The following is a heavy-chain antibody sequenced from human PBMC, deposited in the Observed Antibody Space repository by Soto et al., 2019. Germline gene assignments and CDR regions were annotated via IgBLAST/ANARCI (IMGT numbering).Heavy chain of an antibody. D-gene: IGHD4-17*01. V-gene: IGHV3-48*02. CDR2: ISSSSSTI. CDR3: ARESDYGGNSVYYYGMDV. CDR1: GFTFSSYS. Sequence: EVQLVESGGGLVQPGGSLRLPCAASGFTFSSYSMNWVRQAPGKGLEWVSYISSSSSTIYYADSVKGRFTISRDNAKNSLYLQMNSLRDEHTAVYYCARESDYGGNSVYYYGMDVWGQGTTVTVSS. J-gene: IGHJ6*02.